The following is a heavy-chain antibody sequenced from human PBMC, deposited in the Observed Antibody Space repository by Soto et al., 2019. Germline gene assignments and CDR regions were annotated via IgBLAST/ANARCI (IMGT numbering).Heavy chain of an antibody. CDR1: GGTFSSYA. CDR3: ARDPLHCSGGSCYSPLWYFDL. CDR2: IIPIFGTA. J-gene: IGHJ2*01. Sequence: SVKVSCKASGGTFSSYAISWVRQAPGQGLEWMGGIIPIFGTANYAQKFQGRVTITADESTSTAYMELSSLRSEDTAVYYCARDPLHCSGGSCYSPLWYFDLWGRGTLVTVSS. V-gene: IGHV1-69*13. D-gene: IGHD2-15*01.